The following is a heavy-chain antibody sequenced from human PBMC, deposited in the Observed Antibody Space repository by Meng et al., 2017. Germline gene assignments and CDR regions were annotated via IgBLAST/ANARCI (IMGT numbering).Heavy chain of an antibody. CDR3: ARAYSSGYYYFDYFDY. D-gene: IGHD3-22*01. CDR1: GYTFTGYY. CDR2: INPSGGST. V-gene: IGHV1-46*01. Sequence: ASVKVSCKASGYTFTGYYMHWVRQAPGQGLEWMGIINPSGGSTSYAQKFQGRVTMTRDTSTSTVYMELSSLRSEDTAVYYCARAYSSGYYYFDYFDYWGQGTLVTVSS. J-gene: IGHJ4*02.